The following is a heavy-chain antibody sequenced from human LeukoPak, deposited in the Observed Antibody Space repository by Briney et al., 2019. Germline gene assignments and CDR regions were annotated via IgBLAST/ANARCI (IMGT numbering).Heavy chain of an antibody. Sequence: GGSLRLSCAASGFSFSNFAMHWVRLAPGKGLEWVALTSYDGSNHFYTDSVKGRFTISRDNSKNMLYLQMDSLGPEDTAIYYCARDPSTAPRSTNWAANLFDPWGQGTLVTVSS. CDR2: TSYDGSNH. CDR1: GFSFSNFA. CDR3: ARDPSTAPRSTNWAANLFDP. D-gene: IGHD6-13*01. J-gene: IGHJ5*02. V-gene: IGHV3-30-3*01.